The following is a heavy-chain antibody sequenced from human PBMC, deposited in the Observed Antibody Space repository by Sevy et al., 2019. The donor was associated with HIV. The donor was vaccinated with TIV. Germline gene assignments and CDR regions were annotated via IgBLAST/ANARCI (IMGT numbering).Heavy chain of an antibody. CDR1: GGSISSGGYY. Sequence: SETLSLTCTVSGGSISSGGYYWTWIRQLPGKGLEWIGYIYYSGSPYYNPSLKSRVTISVDTSKNQFSLKLTSVTAADTAVYYGAGVPPTASPRGMDVWGQGTTVTVSS. CDR3: AGVPPTASPRGMDV. CDR2: IYYSGSP. V-gene: IGHV4-31*03. J-gene: IGHJ6*02. D-gene: IGHD4-17*01.